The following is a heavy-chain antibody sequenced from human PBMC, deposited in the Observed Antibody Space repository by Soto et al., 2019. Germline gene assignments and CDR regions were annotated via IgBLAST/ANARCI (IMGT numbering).Heavy chain of an antibody. CDR2: IYYSGST. Sequence: SETLSLTCTVSGGSISSYYWSWIRQPPGKGLEWIGYIYYSGSTNYNPSLKSRVTISVDTSKNQFSLKLSSVTAADTAVYYCARVMTTVVTPRYYYYYGMDVWGQGTTVTVSS. J-gene: IGHJ6*02. D-gene: IGHD4-17*01. CDR3: ARVMTTVVTPRYYYYYGMDV. V-gene: IGHV4-59*01. CDR1: GGSISSYY.